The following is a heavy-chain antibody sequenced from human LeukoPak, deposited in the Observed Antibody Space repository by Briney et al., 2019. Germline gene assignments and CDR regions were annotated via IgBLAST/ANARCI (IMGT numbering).Heavy chain of an antibody. CDR1: GFTFSSYS. CDR3: ARDIGGTPRFDY. Sequence: GGSLRLSCAASGFTFSSYSMNWGRQAPGKGLGWVSSISSSSSYIYYADSVKGRFTISRDNAKNSLYLQMNSLRAEDTAVYYCARDIGGTPRFDYWGQGTLVTVSS. V-gene: IGHV3-21*01. D-gene: IGHD3-3*01. CDR2: ISSSSSYI. J-gene: IGHJ4*02.